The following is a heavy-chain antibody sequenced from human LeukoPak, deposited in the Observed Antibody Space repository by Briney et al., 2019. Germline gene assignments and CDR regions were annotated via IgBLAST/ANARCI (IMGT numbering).Heavy chain of an antibody. J-gene: IGHJ4*02. Sequence: SETLSLTCTVSGGSISSGGYYWSWIRQPPGKGLEWIGYIYHSGSTFYNPSLKSRVTISVDRSKNQFSLKLSSVTAADTAVYYCASTPSYYFDYWGQGTLVTVPS. CDR3: ASTPSYYFDY. D-gene: IGHD6-6*01. CDR2: IYHSGST. V-gene: IGHV4-30-2*01. CDR1: GGSISSGGYY.